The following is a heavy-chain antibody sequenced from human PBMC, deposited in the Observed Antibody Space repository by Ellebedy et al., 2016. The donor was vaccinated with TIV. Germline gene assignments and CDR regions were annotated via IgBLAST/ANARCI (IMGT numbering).Heavy chain of an antibody. CDR2: ISDSGGST. CDR1: GFAFRSYA. D-gene: IGHD2/OR15-2a*01. CDR3: AKGGDYFRYFDY. J-gene: IGHJ4*02. Sequence: GESLKISCTASGFAFRSYAMNWVRQTPGKGLEWVAAISDSGGSTYYADSVKGRFTVSRDTSKSTVFLQMNSLRAEDTAIYYCAKGGDYFRYFDYWGQGALVTVSS. V-gene: IGHV3-23*01.